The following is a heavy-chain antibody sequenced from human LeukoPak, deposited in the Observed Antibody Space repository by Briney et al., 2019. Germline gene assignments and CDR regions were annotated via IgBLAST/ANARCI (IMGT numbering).Heavy chain of an antibody. Sequence: PGGSLRLSCAAPGFTFSSYGMHWVRQAPGKGLEWVAVIWYDGSNKYYADSVKGRFTISRDNSKNTLYLQMNSLRAEDTAVYYCAKDLDQIVGATGFDYWGQGTLVTVSS. CDR1: GFTFSSYG. CDR3: AKDLDQIVGATGFDY. V-gene: IGHV3-33*06. J-gene: IGHJ4*02. D-gene: IGHD1-26*01. CDR2: IWYDGSNK.